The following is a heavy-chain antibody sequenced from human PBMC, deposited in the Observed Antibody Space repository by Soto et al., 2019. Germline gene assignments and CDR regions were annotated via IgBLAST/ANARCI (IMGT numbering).Heavy chain of an antibody. CDR1: GFTFSSYG. CDR2: IWYDGGNK. CDR3: AKDEPIVLPDY. Sequence: QVQLVESGGGVVQPGRSLRLSCAASGFTFSSYGMHWVRQAPGKGLEWVAVIWYDGGNKDYAASVQGRFTISRSNSKNTLYLQMSSLRAEDTAVYYCAKDEPIVLPDYWGQGTLVTGSS. D-gene: IGHD1-26*01. J-gene: IGHJ4*02. V-gene: IGHV3-33*06.